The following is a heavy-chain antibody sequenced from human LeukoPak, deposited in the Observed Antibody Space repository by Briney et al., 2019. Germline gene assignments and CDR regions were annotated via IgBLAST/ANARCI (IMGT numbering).Heavy chain of an antibody. J-gene: IGHJ3*02. D-gene: IGHD2-21*02. CDR1: GGTFSSYA. V-gene: IGHV1-69*05. CDR2: IIPIFGTA. Sequence: SVKVSCKASGGTFSSYAISWGRQAPGQGLEWMGGIIPIFGTANYAQKFQGRVTITTDESTSKAYMELSSLRSEDTAVYYCARAGCGGDCYESRDAFDIWGQGTMVTVSS. CDR3: ARAGCGGDCYESRDAFDI.